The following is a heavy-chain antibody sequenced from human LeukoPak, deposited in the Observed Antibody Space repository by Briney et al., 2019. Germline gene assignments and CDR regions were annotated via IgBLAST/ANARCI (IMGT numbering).Heavy chain of an antibody. CDR2: INPSGGST. CDR1: GYTFTGYY. CDR3: ARSQMTADAFDI. Sequence: ASVKVSCKASGYTFTGYYMHWVRQAPGQGLEWMGIINPSGGSTSYAQKFQGRVTMTRDTSTSTVYMELSSLRSEDTAVYYCARSQMTADAFDIWGQGTMVTVSS. J-gene: IGHJ3*02. V-gene: IGHV1-46*01.